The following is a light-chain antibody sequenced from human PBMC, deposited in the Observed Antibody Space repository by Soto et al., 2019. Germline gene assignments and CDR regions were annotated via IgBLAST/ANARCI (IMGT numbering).Light chain of an antibody. Sequence: EIVLTQSPGTLSLSPRERVTLSCRASQSVTSSFLAWYQQKPGQAPRLLIYSASHRATGIPDRFSGSESGTDFTLTISRLEPEDFAVYYCQQYGDSRWTFGQGTKVDIK. J-gene: IGKJ1*01. V-gene: IGKV3-20*01. CDR2: SAS. CDR3: QQYGDSRWT. CDR1: QSVTSSF.